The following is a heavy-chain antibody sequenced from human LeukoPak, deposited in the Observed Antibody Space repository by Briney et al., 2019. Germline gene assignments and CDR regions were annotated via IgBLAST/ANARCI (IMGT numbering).Heavy chain of an antibody. J-gene: IGHJ5*02. CDR2: IYYSGST. CDR1: GGSLSGYF. D-gene: IGHD3-22*01. Sequence: PSETLSLTCTVSGGSLSGYFWSWIRQPPGKGLEWIGYIYYSGSTNYNPSLKSRVTISVDTSKNQFSLKLSSVTAADTAVYYCAREPGFDSSGYLNWFDPWGQGTLVTVSS. V-gene: IGHV4-59*01. CDR3: AREPGFDSSGYLNWFDP.